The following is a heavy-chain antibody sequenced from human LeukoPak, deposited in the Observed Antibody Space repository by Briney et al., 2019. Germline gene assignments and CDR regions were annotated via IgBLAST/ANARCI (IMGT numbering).Heavy chain of an antibody. D-gene: IGHD3-16*01. CDR3: ARDRGWGPGGAFDI. V-gene: IGHV3-7*03. CDR2: INQDGSDK. J-gene: IGHJ3*02. Sequence: PGGSLRLSCAASGFTFSSYWMTWVRQAPGKGLEWVANINQDGSDKQYVDSVKGRFTISRDNAKHSLYLQMNTLRAEDTAVYYCARDRGWGPGGAFDIWGQGTMVTVSS. CDR1: GFTFSSYW.